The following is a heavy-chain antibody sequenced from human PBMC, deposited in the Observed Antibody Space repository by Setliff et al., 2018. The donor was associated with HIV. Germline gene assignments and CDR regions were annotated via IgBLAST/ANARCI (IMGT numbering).Heavy chain of an antibody. CDR1: GDSITSDAFY. V-gene: IGHV4-61*09. Sequence: PSETLSLTCTVSGDSITSDAFYWTWVRQPAGKGLEWIGHIYTNGGADYNSSLKSRVTISMDAPKNQFSLKLTSVTAADAAVYYCARDRYYGSGSYYNYFDYWGQGRLVTVSS. CDR3: ARDRYYGSGSYYNYFDY. D-gene: IGHD3-10*01. CDR2: IYTNGGA. J-gene: IGHJ4*02.